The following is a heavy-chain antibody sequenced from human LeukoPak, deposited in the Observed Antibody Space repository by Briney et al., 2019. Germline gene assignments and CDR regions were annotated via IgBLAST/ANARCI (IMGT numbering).Heavy chain of an antibody. Sequence: PSETLSLTCTVSGGSISTSNYYWGWIRQPPGKGLEWIGNIFYSGSTYYSPSLRSRVTISVDTSKNQFSPKLSSVTAADTAVYYCARVSWFDELPSYWGQGTLVSVSS. J-gene: IGHJ4*02. V-gene: IGHV4-39*07. CDR1: GGSISTSNYY. CDR2: IFYSGST. D-gene: IGHD3-10*01. CDR3: ARVSWFDELPSY.